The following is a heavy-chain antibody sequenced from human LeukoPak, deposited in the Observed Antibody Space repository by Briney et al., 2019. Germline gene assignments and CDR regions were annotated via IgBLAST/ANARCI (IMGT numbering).Heavy chain of an antibody. CDR3: AREQSSYDFWSGFYYYNGMDV. CDR2: MNPNSGNT. V-gene: IGHV1-8*01. J-gene: IGHJ6*02. Sequence: ASVKVSCKASGYTFTSYDINWVRQATGQGLEWMGWMNPNSGNTGYAQKFQGRVTMTRNTSISTAYMELSSLRSEDTAVYYCAREQSSYDFWSGFYYYNGMDVWGQGTTVTVSS. CDR1: GYTFTSYD. D-gene: IGHD3-3*01.